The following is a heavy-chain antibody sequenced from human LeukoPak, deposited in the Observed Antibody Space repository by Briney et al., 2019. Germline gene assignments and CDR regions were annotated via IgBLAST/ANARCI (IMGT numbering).Heavy chain of an antibody. CDR2: INHSEST. V-gene: IGHV4-34*01. J-gene: IGHJ6*03. CDR3: ARGYYGSGSHCCHMHV. CDR1: VGSFSGYY. D-gene: IGHD3-10*01. Sequence: SETLSLTCAVYVGSFSGYYWSWIRQPPPQGMERNGVINHSESTTNNSSLNSRVTISIDTSKNQFSLKLRSVTAGDTDTSFCARGYYGSGSHCCHMHVWPKGTRISVS.